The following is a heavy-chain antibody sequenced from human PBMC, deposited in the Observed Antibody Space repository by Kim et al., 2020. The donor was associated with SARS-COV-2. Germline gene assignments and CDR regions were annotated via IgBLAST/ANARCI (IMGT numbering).Heavy chain of an antibody. CDR3: ARNLVGDRKIGP. CDR1: GFTFSSYC. J-gene: IGHJ5*02. Sequence: GGSLRLSCAASGFTFSSYCMNWVRQAPGKGLEWVALITYEGSTKRYKESVKGRFTISRDNSKNALYLQMNSLRLEDTAFYYCARNLVGDRKIGPWGQGTRVTVSS. CDR2: ITYEGSTK. D-gene: IGHD1-26*01. V-gene: IGHV3-30*03.